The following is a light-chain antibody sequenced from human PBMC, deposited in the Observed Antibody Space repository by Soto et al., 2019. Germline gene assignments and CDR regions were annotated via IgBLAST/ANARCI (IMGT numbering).Light chain of an antibody. V-gene: IGKV3-20*01. Sequence: EIVLTQSPGTLSLSPGERATLSCRASQSVSSSYLAWYQQKPGQAPRLLIYGGSSRATGIPDRFSGSGSGTDFTLTISRLAPEDVAVYYCQHYGSSVFTFGPG. CDR1: QSVSSSY. CDR2: GGS. CDR3: QHYGSSVFT. J-gene: IGKJ3*01.